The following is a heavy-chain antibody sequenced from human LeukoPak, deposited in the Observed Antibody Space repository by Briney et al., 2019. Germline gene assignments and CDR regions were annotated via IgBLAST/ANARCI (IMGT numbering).Heavy chain of an antibody. CDR2: IQFDGSTE. V-gene: IGHV3-30*02. CDR1: GFTFSTFA. Sequence: GGSLRLSCAASGFTFSTFAMHWVRQAPGKGLEWVAFIQFDGSTEYSDSVKDRFTISRDNSRNTLFLQMTTLRGEDTAMYYCAKDSSTSNIDYWGQGTLVTVSS. D-gene: IGHD6-19*01. CDR3: AKDSSTSNIDY. J-gene: IGHJ4*02.